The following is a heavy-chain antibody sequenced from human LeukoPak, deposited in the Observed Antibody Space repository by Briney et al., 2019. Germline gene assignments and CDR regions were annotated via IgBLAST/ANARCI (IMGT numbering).Heavy chain of an antibody. Sequence: GASVKVSCKASGYTFTSYPMNWVRQAPGQGLEWMGWINTNTGNPTYAQGFTGRFVLSSDTSVSTAFLHISSLKAEDTAVYYCARENIVMPVSFFDYWGQGTLVTVSS. D-gene: IGHD3-16*02. J-gene: IGHJ4*02. CDR2: INTNTGNP. CDR1: GYTFTSYP. CDR3: ARENIVMPVSFFDY. V-gene: IGHV7-4-1*02.